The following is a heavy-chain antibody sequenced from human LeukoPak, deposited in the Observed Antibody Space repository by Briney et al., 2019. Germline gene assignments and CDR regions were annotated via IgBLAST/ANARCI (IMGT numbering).Heavy chain of an antibody. Sequence: RPTETLSLTCAVYGGSFSGYYWSWIRQPPGKGLEWIGEINHSGSTNYNPSLKSRVTISVDTSKNQFSLKLSSVTAADTAVYYCARPGSYRRRYFDLWGRGTLVTVSS. CDR3: ARPGSYRRRYFDL. D-gene: IGHD1-14*01. CDR2: INHSGST. J-gene: IGHJ2*01. CDR1: GGSFSGYY. V-gene: IGHV4-34*01.